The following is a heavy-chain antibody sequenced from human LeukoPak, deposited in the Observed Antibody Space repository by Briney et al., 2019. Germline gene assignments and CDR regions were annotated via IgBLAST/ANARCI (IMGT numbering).Heavy chain of an antibody. CDR2: SGSGADT. Sequence: AGGSLRLSCAASGFTVSSNYMNWVRQAPGKGLEWVAGVSGSGADTYYADSVKGRFSISRDSSKNILYLQMNSLRAEDTAVYYCAKDRCSNGIGCYYYYMDVWGKGTTVTISS. CDR3: AKDRCSNGIGCYYYYMDV. D-gene: IGHD2-8*01. J-gene: IGHJ6*03. CDR1: GFTVSSNY. V-gene: IGHV3-66*02.